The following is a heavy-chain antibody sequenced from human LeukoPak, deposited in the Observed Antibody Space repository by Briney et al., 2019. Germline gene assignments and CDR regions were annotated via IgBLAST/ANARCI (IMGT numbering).Heavy chain of an antibody. J-gene: IGHJ3*02. Sequence: GGSLRLSCAASGFTFSGYGMHWVRQAPGKGLEWVAVIYSGGSTYYADSVKGRFTISRDNSKNTLYFQMNSLRVEDTAVYYCARGGSGYCSGTICYEGYAFDIWGQWTMVTVSS. CDR3: ARGGSGYCSGTICYEGYAFDI. CDR2: IYSGGST. CDR1: GFTFSGYG. V-gene: IGHV3-NL1*01. D-gene: IGHD2-2*01.